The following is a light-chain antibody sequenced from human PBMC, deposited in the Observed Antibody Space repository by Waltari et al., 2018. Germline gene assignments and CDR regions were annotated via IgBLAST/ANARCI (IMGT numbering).Light chain of an antibody. CDR1: QSVSGN. CDR2: GAS. CDR3: QQYYDWRRVT. Sequence: EIAMTQSPATLSVSPGERATLSCRASQSVSGNLARYQQKPGQAPRLLIYGASTRATGIPARFSGSASGTEFTLTISSLQSEDSAVYYCQQYYDWRRVTFGQGTRLEIK. V-gene: IGKV3D-15*01. J-gene: IGKJ5*01.